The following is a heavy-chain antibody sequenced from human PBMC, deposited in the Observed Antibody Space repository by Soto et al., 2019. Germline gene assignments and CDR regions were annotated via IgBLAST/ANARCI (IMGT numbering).Heavy chain of an antibody. V-gene: IGHV3-53*01. J-gene: IGHJ4*02. CDR3: ARSWGYLDY. CDR2: IYSGGST. CDR1: GFIVSSNY. Sequence: LRLSCAASGFIVSSNYMGWVRQAPGKGLECVSVIYSGGSTDYADSVKGRFTISRDSSKNTLYLQMNSLRAEDTAMYYCARSWGYLDYWGQGTLVTVSS. D-gene: IGHD3-16*01.